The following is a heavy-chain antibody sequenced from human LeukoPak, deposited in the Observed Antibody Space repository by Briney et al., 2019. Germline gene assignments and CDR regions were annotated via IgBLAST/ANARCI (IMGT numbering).Heavy chain of an antibody. J-gene: IGHJ6*02. CDR2: IKQDGSEK. V-gene: IGHV3-7*01. CDR1: GFTFSSYW. CDR3: ARDSAEYQLLTYYYYGMDV. Sequence: GGSLRLSCAASGFTFSSYWMSWVRQAPGKGLGWVANIKQDGSEKYYVDSVKGRFTISRDNAKNSLYLQMNSLRAEDTAVYYCARDSAEYQLLTYYYYGMDVWGQGTTVTVSS. D-gene: IGHD2-2*01.